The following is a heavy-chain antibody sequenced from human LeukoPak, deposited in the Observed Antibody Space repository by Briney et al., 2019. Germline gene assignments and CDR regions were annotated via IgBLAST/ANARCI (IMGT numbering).Heavy chain of an antibody. CDR2: IYPGDSDT. CDR3: ARPGYYDSSGYLNTDDY. J-gene: IGHJ4*02. Sequence: KIXXXXXGXXXXSYWIGWGRPMPGKGLEWMGIIYPGDSDTRYSPSFQGQVTISADKSISTAYLQWSSLKASDTAVYYCARPGYYDSSGYLNTDDYWGQGTLVTVSS. V-gene: IGHV5-51*01. D-gene: IGHD3-22*01. CDR1: GXXXXSYW.